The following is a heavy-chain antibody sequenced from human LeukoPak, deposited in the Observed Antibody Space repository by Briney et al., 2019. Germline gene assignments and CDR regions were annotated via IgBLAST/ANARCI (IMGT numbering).Heavy chain of an antibody. CDR2: ISGSGGST. CDR1: GFTFRTYA. CDR3: AKSRLYGSGSSSSDY. J-gene: IGHJ4*02. V-gene: IGHV3-23*01. D-gene: IGHD3-10*01. Sequence: GGSLRLSCAASGFTFRTYAMSWVRQAPGKGLEWVSAISGSGGSTYYTDSVKGRFTISRDNSKNTLYLQVNSLRVEDTAVYYCAKSRLYGSGSSSSDYWGQGTLVTVSS.